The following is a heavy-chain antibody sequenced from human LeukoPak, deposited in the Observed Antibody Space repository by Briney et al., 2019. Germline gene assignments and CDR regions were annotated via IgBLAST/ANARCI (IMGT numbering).Heavy chain of an antibody. CDR1: GYTFTSYA. J-gene: IGHJ4*02. CDR3: ARAMNYFDS. V-gene: IGHV7-4-1*02. CDR2: INTNTGTP. Sequence: ASVKVSCKASGYTFTSYAINWVRQAPGQGLEWMGWINTNTGTPTYAQGFTGRFVFSLDTSVSTAYLHISSLKAEDTAFYYCARAMNYFDSWGQGTLVTVSS.